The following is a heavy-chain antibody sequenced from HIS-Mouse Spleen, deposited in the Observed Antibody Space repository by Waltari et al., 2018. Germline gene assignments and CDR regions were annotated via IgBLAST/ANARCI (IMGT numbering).Heavy chain of an antibody. CDR3: AKDKHHAFDY. J-gene: IGHJ4*02. CDR1: GCHFISHG. Sequence: QVQLVESGGGVVQPGRSLRLPWASSGCHFISHGMHWVRQAPGKGLEWVAVISYDGSNKYYADSVKGRFTISRDNSKNTLYLQMNSLRAEDTAVYYCAKDKHHAFDYWGQGTLVTVSS. V-gene: IGHV3-30*18. CDR2: ISYDGSNK.